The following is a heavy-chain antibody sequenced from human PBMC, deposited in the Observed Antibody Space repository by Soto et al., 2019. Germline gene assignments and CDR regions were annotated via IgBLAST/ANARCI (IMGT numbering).Heavy chain of an antibody. V-gene: IGHV1-2*02. Sequence: QVQLVQSGAEVKKPGASVKVSCRTSGYTFSGFYIHWVRQAPGQGLEAMGWIYPDSGGTDYAQKFQGRVTMTRDTSISTAYMEWSRLRSDDTAVYDCRVTGVAEVDYWGQGTLGTVSS. CDR2: IYPDSGGT. J-gene: IGHJ4*02. CDR3: RVTGVAEVDY. CDR1: GYTFSGFY. D-gene: IGHD3-9*01.